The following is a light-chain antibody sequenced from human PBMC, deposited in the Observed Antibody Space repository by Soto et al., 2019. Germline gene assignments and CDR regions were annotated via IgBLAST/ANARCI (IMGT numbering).Light chain of an antibody. Sequence: EIVLTQSPATLSLSPGERVTLSCRASQSVSSYLAWYQQKPGQAPRLLIYDASNRATGIPARFSGSGSGTDFTLTISSLEPEDFAVYYCQQRSSWPITFGQGTRLEIK. J-gene: IGKJ5*01. CDR2: DAS. CDR3: QQRSSWPIT. V-gene: IGKV3-11*01. CDR1: QSVSSY.